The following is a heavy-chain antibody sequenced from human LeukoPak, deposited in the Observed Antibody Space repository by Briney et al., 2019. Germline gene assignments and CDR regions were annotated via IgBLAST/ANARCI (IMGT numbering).Heavy chain of an antibody. CDR2: IYISGST. J-gene: IGHJ4*02. CDR1: GVSISDYY. CDR3: AKKDGDF. V-gene: IGHV4-4*07. Sequence: SETLYLTFYVSGVSISDYYWTWFRPPAGKGLEGIGRIYISGSTNYNPSLKSRVIMSIDTSRNQLSLKLTSLTAADTAVYYCAKKDGDFWGQGTLVSVSS.